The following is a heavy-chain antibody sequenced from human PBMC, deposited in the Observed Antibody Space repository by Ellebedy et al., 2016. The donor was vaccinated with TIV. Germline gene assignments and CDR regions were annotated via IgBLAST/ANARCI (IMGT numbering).Heavy chain of an antibody. J-gene: IGHJ4*02. CDR3: AKPGITNVWYFDN. D-gene: IGHD3-16*01. Sequence: PGGSLRLSCAASGFSSGFSFSRYAMGWVRQAPGKGLEWVSVFSNSDGRTYYADSVKGRFTISIDNAKNTLYLQMNRLRADDTAIYYCAKPGITNVWYFDNWGQGTLVTVSS. V-gene: IGHV3-23*01. CDR2: FSNSDGRT. CDR1: GFSSGFSFSRYA.